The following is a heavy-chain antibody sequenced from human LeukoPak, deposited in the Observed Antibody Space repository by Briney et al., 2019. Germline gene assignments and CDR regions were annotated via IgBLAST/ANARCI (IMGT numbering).Heavy chain of an antibody. CDR1: GGSFTSYA. CDR2: ITPMVGTA. D-gene: IGHD3-22*01. CDR3: VRDGSYYDSSGYYYLY. V-gene: IGHV1-69*13. J-gene: IGHJ4*02. Sequence: GASVKVSCKASGGSFTSYAISWVRQAPGQGLEWMGGITPMVGTANYAQKFQGRVTITADESTSTAYMELSSLRSEDTAVYYCVRDGSYYDSSGYYYLYWGQGTLVTVSS.